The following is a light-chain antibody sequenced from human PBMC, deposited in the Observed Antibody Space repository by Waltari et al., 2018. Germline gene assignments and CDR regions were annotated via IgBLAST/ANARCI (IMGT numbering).Light chain of an antibody. J-gene: IGKJ4*01. Sequence: EIVLTQSPATLSLSPGERATLSCRASPSVSRSLAWYQQKGRHDPRLLIYDASNRAAGIPARFSGSGSGTDFTLTISSLEPEDFTVYYCQHRSNWPSLTFGGGTKVEI. CDR3: QHRSNWPSLT. CDR2: DAS. V-gene: IGKV3-11*01. CDR1: PSVSRS.